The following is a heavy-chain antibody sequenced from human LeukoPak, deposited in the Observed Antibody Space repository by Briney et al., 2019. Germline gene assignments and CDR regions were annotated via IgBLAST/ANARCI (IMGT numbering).Heavy chain of an antibody. CDR3: ARRLDFGDYGNGFDY. CDR2: INSGGGPI. J-gene: IGHJ4*02. CDR1: GFTFSDYY. Sequence: TGGSLRLSCATSGFTFSDYYMTWIRQAPGRGLEWVAYINSGGGPIHYAVSVRGRFTISRDNAKNSLYLQMNSLRAEDTALYYCARRLDFGDYGNGFDYWGQGSQVTVSS. V-gene: IGHV3-11*01. D-gene: IGHD4-17*01.